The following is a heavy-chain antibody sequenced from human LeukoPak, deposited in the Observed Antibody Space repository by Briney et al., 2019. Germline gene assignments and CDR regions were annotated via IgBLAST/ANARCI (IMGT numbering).Heavy chain of an antibody. J-gene: IGHJ4*02. D-gene: IGHD2/OR15-2a*01. CDR1: GVTFSGYW. V-gene: IGHV3-74*01. Sequence: GGSLRLSCVVSGVTFSGYWMHWVRQAPGKGLEWVSYINTDGSVTRYADSVKGRFTISRDNAKDTLYLQMNSLRTEDTAVYYCARPCNSMDPPDYWGQGTLVTVSS. CDR3: ARPCNSMDPPDY. CDR2: INTDGSVT.